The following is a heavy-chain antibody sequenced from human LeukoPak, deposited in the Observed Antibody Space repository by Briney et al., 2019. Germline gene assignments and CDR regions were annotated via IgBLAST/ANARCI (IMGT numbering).Heavy chain of an antibody. Sequence: PSDTLSLTCTVSNGFRSNYYWSWIRHPAGKGLEWIGRVYTSGITNYNPSLKSRVTMSVDTSKNQFSLKLNSVTAADTAVYYCARETLVYSSLDYWGQGTLVTVSS. V-gene: IGHV4-4*07. CDR1: NGFRSNYY. D-gene: IGHD6-13*01. J-gene: IGHJ4*02. CDR3: ARETLVYSSLDY. CDR2: VYTSGIT.